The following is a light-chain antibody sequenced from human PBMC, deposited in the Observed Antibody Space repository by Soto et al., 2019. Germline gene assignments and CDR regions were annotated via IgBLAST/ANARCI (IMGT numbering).Light chain of an antibody. V-gene: IGKV1-17*01. CDR2: AGS. CDR1: QDIRND. Sequence: DIQMTQSPSSLSASVGDRVTITCRASQDIRNDVGWYQQKPGKVPKRLIYAGSSLQSGVPSRFSGIVSGTEFTLTITSLQPEDFATYYCLQHTSYPWTFGQGPKVEIK. J-gene: IGKJ1*01. CDR3: LQHTSYPWT.